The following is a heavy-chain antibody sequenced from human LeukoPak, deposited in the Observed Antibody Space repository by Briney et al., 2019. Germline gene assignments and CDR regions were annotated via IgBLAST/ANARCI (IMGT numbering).Heavy chain of an antibody. CDR1: GFTFTSYA. D-gene: IGHD1-26*01. V-gene: IGHV3-23*01. CDR3: AKRGAEVGATVAPGDY. Sequence: GGSLRHSCAASGFTFTSYAMSWVRQAPRKGLEWVSAISGSGGSTYYADSVKGRFTISSDNSKNTLYLQMNSLRAEDTAVYYCAKRGAEVGATVAPGDYWGQGTLVTVSS. J-gene: IGHJ4*02. CDR2: ISGSGGST.